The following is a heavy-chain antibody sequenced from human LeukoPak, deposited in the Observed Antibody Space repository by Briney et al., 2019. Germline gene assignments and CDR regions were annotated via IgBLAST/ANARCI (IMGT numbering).Heavy chain of an antibody. J-gene: IGHJ3*02. CDR3: ARDCSSTSCSGAFDI. V-gene: IGHV1-46*01. Sequence: ASVKVSCKASGYTFPSYYMHWVRQAPGQGLEWMGIINPSGGSTSYAQKFQGRVTMTRDTSTSTVYMELSSLRSEDTAVYYCARDCSSTSCSGAFDIWGQGTMVTVSS. CDR2: INPSGGST. D-gene: IGHD2-2*01. CDR1: GYTFPSYY.